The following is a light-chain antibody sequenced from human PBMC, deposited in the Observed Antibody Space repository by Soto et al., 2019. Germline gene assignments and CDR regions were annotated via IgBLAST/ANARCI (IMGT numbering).Light chain of an antibody. CDR1: SSNIGNNY. V-gene: IGLV1-51*01. Sequence: QSVLTQPPSVSAAPGQKVTISCSGSSSNIGNNYGSWYQQIPGTAPKLLIYDNNKRPSGIPDRFSGSRSGTSATLGITGLQTGDEADYYCGTWDSSLSAVVFGGGTKVTVL. CDR2: DNN. J-gene: IGLJ2*01. CDR3: GTWDSSLSAVV.